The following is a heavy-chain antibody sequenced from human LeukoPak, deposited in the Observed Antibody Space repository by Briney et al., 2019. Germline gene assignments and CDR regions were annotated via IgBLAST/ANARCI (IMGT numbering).Heavy chain of an antibody. Sequence: PGRSLRLSCAASGFTFSSYAMHWVRQAPGKGLEWVVVISYDGSNKYYADSVKGRFTISRDNSKNTLYLQMNSLRAEDTAVYYCARVDSSWTKYAAFDIWGQGTMVTVSS. D-gene: IGHD6-13*01. CDR1: GFTFSSYA. J-gene: IGHJ3*02. CDR3: ARVDSSWTKYAAFDI. V-gene: IGHV3-30*04. CDR2: ISYDGSNK.